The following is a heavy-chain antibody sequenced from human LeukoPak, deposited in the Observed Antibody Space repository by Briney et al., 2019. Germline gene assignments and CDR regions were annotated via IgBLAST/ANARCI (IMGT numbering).Heavy chain of an antibody. Sequence: ASVKVSCKASGYTFTGYYMHWVRQAPGQGREWVGRINPNSGGTNYAQKFQGRVTMTRDTSISTAYMELSRLRSDDTAVYYCARVAVAGHPPWPGIDYWGQGTLVTVSS. J-gene: IGHJ4*02. D-gene: IGHD6-19*01. CDR3: ARVAVAGHPPWPGIDY. V-gene: IGHV1-2*06. CDR1: GYTFTGYY. CDR2: INPNSGGT.